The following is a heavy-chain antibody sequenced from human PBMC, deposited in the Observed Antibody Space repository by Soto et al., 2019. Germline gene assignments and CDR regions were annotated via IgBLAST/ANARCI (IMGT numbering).Heavy chain of an antibody. CDR3: ARMSYFYDKWYFDI. CDR2: VYYSGSS. J-gene: IGHJ2*01. CDR1: GGSINNNDYY. Sequence: QLQESGPGLVKPSQTLSLTCSVSGGSINNNDYYWNWIRQTPGKGLEWIGYVYYSGSSDYIPSLKSRLSMSIDKSKNQFHLKLNSVTAADTATYFCARMSYFYDKWYFDIWGRGTLVTVSS. D-gene: IGHD3-22*01. V-gene: IGHV4-30-4*01.